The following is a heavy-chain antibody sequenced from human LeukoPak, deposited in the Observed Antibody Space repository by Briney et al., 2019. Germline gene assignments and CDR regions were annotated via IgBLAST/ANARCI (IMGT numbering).Heavy chain of an antibody. CDR1: GYTFTSYY. CDR2: INPSGGST. V-gene: IGHV1-46*01. Sequence: ASVKVSCKASGYTFTSYYMHWVRQAPGQGLEWMGIINPSGGSTSYAQKFQGRVTMTRDTSTSTVYMELSNLRSEDTAVYYCAINYYDSSGPYYGMDVWGQGTTVTVSS. CDR3: AINYYDSSGPYYGMDV. D-gene: IGHD3-22*01. J-gene: IGHJ6*02.